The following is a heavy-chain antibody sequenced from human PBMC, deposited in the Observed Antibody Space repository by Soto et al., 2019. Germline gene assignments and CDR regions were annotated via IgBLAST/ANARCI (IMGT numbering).Heavy chain of an antibody. CDR3: TRDRARKVYYYYMDV. CDR1: GFTFGDYA. Sequence: GGSLRLSCTASGFTFGDYAMSWFRQAPGKGLEWVGFIRSKAYGGTTEYAASVKGRFTISRDDSKSIAYLQMNSLKTEDTAVYYCTRDRARKVYYYYMDVWGKGTTVTV. CDR2: IRSKAYGGTT. J-gene: IGHJ6*03. V-gene: IGHV3-49*03.